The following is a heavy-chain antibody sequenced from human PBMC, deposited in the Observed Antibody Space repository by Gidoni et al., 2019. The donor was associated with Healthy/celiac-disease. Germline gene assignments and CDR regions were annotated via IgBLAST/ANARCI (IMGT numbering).Heavy chain of an antibody. J-gene: IGHJ6*04. V-gene: IGHV3-30-3*01. CDR2: ISYDGSNK. D-gene: IGHD3-3*01. CDR3: ARETYDFWSGYYGGTAAYGMDV. CDR1: GFTFSSSA. Sequence: QVQLVESGGGVVQPGRSLRLSCAASGFTFSSSAMHWVGQAPGKGLAGVAVISYDGSNKYYADSVKGRFTISRDNSKNTLYLQMNSLRAEDTAVYYCARETYDFWSGYYGGTAAYGMDVWGKGTTVTVSS.